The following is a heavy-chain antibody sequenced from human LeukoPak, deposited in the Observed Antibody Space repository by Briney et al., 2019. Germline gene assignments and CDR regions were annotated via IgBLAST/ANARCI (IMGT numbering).Heavy chain of an antibody. CDR1: GGSISISSYY. J-gene: IGHJ4*02. CDR2: IYYSGST. V-gene: IGHV4-39*01. D-gene: IGHD2/OR15-2a*01. CDR3: AGHHPRNTVDF. Sequence: SETLSLTCTVSGGSISISSYYWGWIRQPPGKGLEWIGSIYYSGSTYYNPSLKSRVTISVDTSKNQFSLKLSSVTAADTAVYYCAGHHPRNTVDFWGQGTLVTVSS.